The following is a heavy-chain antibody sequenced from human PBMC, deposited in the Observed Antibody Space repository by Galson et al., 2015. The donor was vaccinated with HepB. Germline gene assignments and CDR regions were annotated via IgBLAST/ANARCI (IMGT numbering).Heavy chain of an antibody. Sequence: LRLSCAASGFTFSNYWMTWVRQAPGKGLEWVANIKQDGSDKYYVDSVKGRFTISRDNAKNSLYLQMNSLRAEDTAVYYCARYSSTWGWFDPWGQGTLVTVSS. D-gene: IGHD6-13*01. V-gene: IGHV3-7*03. CDR2: IKQDGSDK. CDR3: ARYSSTWGWFDP. CDR1: GFTFSNYW. J-gene: IGHJ5*02.